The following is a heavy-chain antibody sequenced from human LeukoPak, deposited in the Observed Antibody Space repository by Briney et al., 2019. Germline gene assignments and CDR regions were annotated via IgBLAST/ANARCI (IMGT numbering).Heavy chain of an antibody. Sequence: PSETLSLTCTVSGGSISSGGYYWSWIRQHPGNGLEWIGYIYYSGSTYYNPSLKSRVTISVDTSKNQFSLKLSSVTAADTAVYYCARVLLYYDSSGRNHDASDIWGQGTMVTVSS. CDR3: ARVLLYYDSSGRNHDASDI. CDR2: IYYSGST. J-gene: IGHJ3*02. CDR1: GGSISSGGYY. D-gene: IGHD3-22*01. V-gene: IGHV4-31*03.